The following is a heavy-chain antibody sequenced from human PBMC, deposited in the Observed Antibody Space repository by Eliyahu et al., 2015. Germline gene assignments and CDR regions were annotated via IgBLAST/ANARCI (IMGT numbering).Heavy chain of an antibody. V-gene: IGHV3-74*01. J-gene: IGHJ4*02. CDR1: GFTFSNYW. Sequence: EVQLVESGGGLVQPGGSLRLSCAASGFTFSNYWMHWVRQAPGKGLVWVSRTNTDGSSPSYADSVKGRFTISRDNAKNTLYLQMNSLRADDTAVYYCAKGGARSLDYWGQGTLVTVSS. CDR3: AKGGARSLDY. D-gene: IGHD1-26*01. CDR2: TNTDGSSP.